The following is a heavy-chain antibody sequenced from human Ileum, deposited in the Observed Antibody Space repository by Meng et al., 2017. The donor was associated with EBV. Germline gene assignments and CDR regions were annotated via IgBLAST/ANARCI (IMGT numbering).Heavy chain of an antibody. V-gene: IGHV4-61*08. CDR1: NGSVSSYGYY. D-gene: IGHD2-21*02. Sequence: QLQGSGPGLVKPSETLSLTCSGSNGSVSSYGYYWTWIRQPPGKGLEWIGYMSYTGSTNYKSTLKSRVTISVDKSKNQFSLKLSSVTAADTAVYYCARERGGGDRGIQWGQGTLVTVSS. J-gene: IGHJ4*02. CDR2: MSYTGST. CDR3: ARERGGGDRGIQ.